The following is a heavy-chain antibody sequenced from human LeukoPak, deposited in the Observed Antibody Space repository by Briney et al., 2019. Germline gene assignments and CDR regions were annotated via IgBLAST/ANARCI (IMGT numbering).Heavy chain of an antibody. J-gene: IGHJ3*02. Sequence: PGGSLRLSCAASGSTFSSYAMNWVRQAPGKGLEWVSSVSSSSTNKFYADSVKGRFTISRDNAKNSLYLQMNSLRAEDTAVYYCARDRVYDFWSGSVERDAFDIWGQGTMVTVSS. CDR1: GSTFSSYA. CDR2: VSSSSTNK. D-gene: IGHD3-3*01. V-gene: IGHV3-21*01. CDR3: ARDRVYDFWSGSVERDAFDI.